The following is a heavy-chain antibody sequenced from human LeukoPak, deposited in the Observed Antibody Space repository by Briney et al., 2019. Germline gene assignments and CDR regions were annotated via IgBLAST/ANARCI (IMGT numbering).Heavy chain of an antibody. CDR1: GGSISSSSYY. CDR2: IYYSGST. D-gene: IGHD6-6*01. CDR3: ARDRDIAARSPPVY. Sequence: SETLSLTCTVSGGSISSSSYYWGWIRQPPGKGLEWIGSIYYSGSTYYNPSLKSRVTISVDTSKNQFSLKLSSVTAADTAVYYCARDRDIAARSPPVYWGQGTLVTVSS. J-gene: IGHJ4*02. V-gene: IGHV4-39*07.